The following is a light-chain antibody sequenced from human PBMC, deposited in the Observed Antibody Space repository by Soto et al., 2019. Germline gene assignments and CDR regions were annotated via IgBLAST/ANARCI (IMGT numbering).Light chain of an antibody. CDR1: SSNIGAGYD. CDR2: DNI. V-gene: IGLV1-40*01. Sequence: QSVLTQPPSVSGAPGQRVTISCTGSSSNIGAGYDVHWYQQLPGTTPKLLIYDNINRPSGVPDRFSGSKSGTSASLAITGLQAEDEADYYCQSYDSRLSGSVVFGGGTKLTVL. J-gene: IGLJ2*01. CDR3: QSYDSRLSGSVV.